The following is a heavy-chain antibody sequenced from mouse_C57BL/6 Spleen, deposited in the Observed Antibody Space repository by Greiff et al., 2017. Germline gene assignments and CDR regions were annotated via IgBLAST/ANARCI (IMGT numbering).Heavy chain of an antibody. Sequence: EVQLQQSGAELVRPGASVKLSCTASGFNIKDYYMHWVKQRPEQGLEWIGRIDPEDGDTEYAPKFQGKATMTADTSSNTAYLQLSSLTSEDTAVYYCTTEYYGSSYWDYAMDYWGQGTSVTVSS. CDR1: GFNIKDYY. D-gene: IGHD1-1*01. V-gene: IGHV14-1*01. CDR2: IDPEDGDT. CDR3: TTEYYGSSYWDYAMDY. J-gene: IGHJ4*01.